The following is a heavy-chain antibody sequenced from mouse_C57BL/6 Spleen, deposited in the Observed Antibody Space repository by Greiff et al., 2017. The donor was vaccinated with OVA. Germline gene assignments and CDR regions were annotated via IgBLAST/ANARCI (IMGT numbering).Heavy chain of an antibody. V-gene: IGHV1-36*01. CDR2: VYPYNGGT. Sequence: EVQGVESGPVLVKPGPSVKISCKASGFTFTDYYMHWVKQSHGKSLEWIGLVYPYNGGTSYNQKFKGKATLTVDTSSSTAYMELNSLTSEDSAVYYCARAYYYGSSYPWYFDVWGTGTTVTVSS. D-gene: IGHD1-1*01. CDR3: ARAYYYGSSYPWYFDV. J-gene: IGHJ1*03. CDR1: GFTFTDYY.